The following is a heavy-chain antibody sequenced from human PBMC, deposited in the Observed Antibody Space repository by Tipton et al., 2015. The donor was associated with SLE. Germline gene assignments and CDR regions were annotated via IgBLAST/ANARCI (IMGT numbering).Heavy chain of an antibody. CDR2: IYYSGST. V-gene: IGHV4-61*01. CDR3: ARGRLGDSQHHFDY. CDR1: GGSVSSGSYY. Sequence: TLSLTCTVSGGSVSSGSYYWSWIRQPPGKGLEWIGYIYYSGSTNYNPSLKSRVTTSVDTSKNQFSLKVSSVTAADTAVYYCARGRLGDSQHHFDYWGQGTLVTVSS. D-gene: IGHD1-26*01. J-gene: IGHJ4*02.